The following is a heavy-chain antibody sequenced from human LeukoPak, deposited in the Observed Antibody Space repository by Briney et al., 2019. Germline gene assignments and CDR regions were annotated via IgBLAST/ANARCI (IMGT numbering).Heavy chain of an antibody. V-gene: IGHV3-23*01. CDR3: ARGPELRFLEWLLPFDY. D-gene: IGHD3-3*01. CDR1: GFTFSNYA. CDR2: ISGSGGST. J-gene: IGHJ4*02. Sequence: GGSLRLSCAASGFTFSNYAMSWVRQAPGKGLEWVSAISGSGGSTYSADSVKGRFTISRDNSKNTLYLQMNSLRAEDTAVYYCARGPELRFLEWLLPFDYWGQGTLVTVSS.